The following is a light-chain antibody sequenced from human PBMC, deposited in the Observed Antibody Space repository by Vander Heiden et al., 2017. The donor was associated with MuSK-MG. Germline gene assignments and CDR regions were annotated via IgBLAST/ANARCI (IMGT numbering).Light chain of an antibody. CDR1: SSNIGNNY. Sequence: QSVLTQPPSVSAAPGQKVTISCSGSSSNIGNNYVSWYQQLPGTAPKVLIYETNKRPSGIPDRFSGSKSGTSATLGITGLQTGDEADYYCGTWDTSLSAWVIGGGTKMTVL. CDR2: ETN. CDR3: GTWDTSLSAWV. J-gene: IGLJ2*01. V-gene: IGLV1-51*02.